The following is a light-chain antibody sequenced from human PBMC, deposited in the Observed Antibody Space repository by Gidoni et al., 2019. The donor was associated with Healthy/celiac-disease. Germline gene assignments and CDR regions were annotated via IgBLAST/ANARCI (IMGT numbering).Light chain of an antibody. CDR3: QSYDSSLSGVV. CDR2: GNS. V-gene: IGLV1-40*01. Sequence: VLTQPPSVSGAPGQRVTISCPGSSSNIGAGYDVHWYQQLPGTAPKLLIYGNSNRPSGVPDRFSGSKSGTSASLAITGLQAEDEADYYCQSYDSSLSGVVFGGGTKLTVL. CDR1: SSNIGAGYD. J-gene: IGLJ2*01.